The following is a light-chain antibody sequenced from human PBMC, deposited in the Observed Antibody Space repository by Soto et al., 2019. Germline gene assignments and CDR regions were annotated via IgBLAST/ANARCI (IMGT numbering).Light chain of an antibody. J-gene: IGKJ2*01. Sequence: EIELTQSPATLSLSPGERATLSCRASQSVSSYLAWYQQKPGKAPRLLIYDASNRATGIPARFSGSGSGTDFTLTISSLEPEDFAVYYCQQRSSWGYTFGQGTKLEIK. CDR3: QQRSSWGYT. CDR1: QSVSSY. CDR2: DAS. V-gene: IGKV3-11*01.